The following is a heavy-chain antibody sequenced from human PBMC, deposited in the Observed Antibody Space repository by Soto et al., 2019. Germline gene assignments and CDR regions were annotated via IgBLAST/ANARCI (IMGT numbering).Heavy chain of an antibody. V-gene: IGHV1-69*13. Sequence: GASVKVSCKASGGTFSSYAISWVRQAPGQGLEWMGGFIPIFGTANYAQKFQGRVTITADESTSTAYMELSSLRSEDTAVYYCARAFGYDSSGYTNYYWGQGTLVTVSS. CDR3: ARAFGYDSSGYTNYY. J-gene: IGHJ4*02. CDR1: GGTFSSYA. D-gene: IGHD3-22*01. CDR2: FIPIFGTA.